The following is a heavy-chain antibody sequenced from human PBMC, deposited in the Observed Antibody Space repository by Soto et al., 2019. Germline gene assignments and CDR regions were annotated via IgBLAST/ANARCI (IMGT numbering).Heavy chain of an antibody. Sequence: PXGSLRLSCVAAGFTFSSYSMNWVRQAPGKGLEWVSSISSSSSYIYYADSVKGRFAISRDNAKNSLYLQMNSLRAEDTAVYYCARDMGVVPAAIRRSMFDYWGQGTLVTVSS. CDR2: ISSSSSYI. CDR1: GFTFSSYS. D-gene: IGHD2-2*02. CDR3: ARDMGVVPAAIRRSMFDY. J-gene: IGHJ4*02. V-gene: IGHV3-21*01.